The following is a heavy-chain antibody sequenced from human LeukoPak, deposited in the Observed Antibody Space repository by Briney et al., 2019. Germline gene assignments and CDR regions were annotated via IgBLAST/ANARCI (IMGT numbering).Heavy chain of an antibody. Sequence: VASVKVSCKTSGSTFIRDTISWVRQAPGQGLEWMGRISPILGLRNFAQKFQGRVTITADKSTSTAYMELSSLRSEDTAVYYCAREFEGYDDYSYSYYGMDVWGQGTTVTVSS. CDR1: GSTFIRDT. J-gene: IGHJ6*02. V-gene: IGHV1-69*04. CDR3: AREFEGYDDYSYSYYGMDV. D-gene: IGHD4-17*01. CDR2: ISPILGLR.